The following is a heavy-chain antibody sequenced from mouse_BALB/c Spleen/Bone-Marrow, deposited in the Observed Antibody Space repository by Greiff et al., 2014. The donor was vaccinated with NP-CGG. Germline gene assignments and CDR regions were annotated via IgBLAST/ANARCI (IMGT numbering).Heavy chain of an antibody. D-gene: IGHD1-1*01. CDR2: INPNNGGT. CDR1: GYTLTEHT. Sequence: VHVKQSGPELVKPGASVKISCKTSGYTLTEHTMHWVKQSHGKSLEWIGGINPNNGGTSYNQKFKGKATLTVDKSSSTAYMELRSLTPDDSAVYYCARKGYGSSYAWFAYWGQGTLVTVSA. CDR3: ARKGYGSSYAWFAY. V-gene: IGHV1-18*01. J-gene: IGHJ3*01.